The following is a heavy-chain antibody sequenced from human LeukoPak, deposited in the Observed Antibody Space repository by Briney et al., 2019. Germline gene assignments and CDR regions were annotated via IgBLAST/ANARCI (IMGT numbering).Heavy chain of an antibody. V-gene: IGHV4-39*01. J-gene: IGHJ5*02. CDR1: GGSISSSSYY. Sequence: PSETLSLTCTVSGGSISSSSYYWGWIRQPPGKGLEWIGSIYYSGSTYYNPSLKCRVTISVDTSKNRFSLKLSSVTAADTAVYYCARPYYYDSSGLPAGWFDPWGQGTLVTVSS. CDR3: ARPYYYDSSGLPAGWFDP. CDR2: IYYSGST. D-gene: IGHD3-22*01.